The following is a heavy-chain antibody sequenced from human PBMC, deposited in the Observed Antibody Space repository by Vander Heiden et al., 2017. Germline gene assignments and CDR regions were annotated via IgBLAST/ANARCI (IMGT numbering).Heavy chain of an antibody. D-gene: IGHD3-22*01. Sequence: EVQLVESGGGLVQPGASLRLSCAASGFTFSSYWMHWVRQAPGKGLVWVSRINSDGSSTSYADSVKGRFTISRDNAKNRLYLQMNSLRAEDTAVYYCARGRDYYDSSGYYYLYYFDYWGQGTLVTVSS. CDR1: GFTFSSYW. V-gene: IGHV3-74*01. CDR2: INSDGSST. CDR3: ARGRDYYDSSGYYYLYYFDY. J-gene: IGHJ4*02.